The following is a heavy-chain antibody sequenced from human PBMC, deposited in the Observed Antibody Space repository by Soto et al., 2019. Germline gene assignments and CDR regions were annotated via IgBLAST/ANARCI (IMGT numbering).Heavy chain of an antibody. CDR2: INQDGSEK. V-gene: IGHV3-7*04. J-gene: IGHJ4*02. CDR1: ESTVSRDW. D-gene: IGHD1-26*01. Sequence: EVHLVESGGGLVQTGGSLRLSCAIFESTVSRDWMNWVRQAPGKGLEWVAHINQDGSEKYYVDSVKGRFTISRDNAKKSLYLQINSLRPPVTALYYFSGGVGDSFWGQGTLVTVSS. CDR3: SGGVGDSF.